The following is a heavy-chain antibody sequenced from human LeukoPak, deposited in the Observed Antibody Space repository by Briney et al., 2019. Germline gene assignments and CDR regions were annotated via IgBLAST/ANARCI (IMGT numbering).Heavy chain of an antibody. D-gene: IGHD3-16*02. CDR1: GFIFDNYG. CDR3: ARGFSYDYIWGSYRSTVNDAFDI. J-gene: IGHJ3*02. CDR2: ITWNGGST. Sequence: RPGGSLRLSCAASGFIFDNYGMSWVRHSPGKGLEWVSGITWNGGSTGYAASVKGRFTISRDNAKNSLSLQMNSLRAEDTALYYCARGFSYDYIWGSYRSTVNDAFDIWGQGTAVTVSS. V-gene: IGHV3-20*04.